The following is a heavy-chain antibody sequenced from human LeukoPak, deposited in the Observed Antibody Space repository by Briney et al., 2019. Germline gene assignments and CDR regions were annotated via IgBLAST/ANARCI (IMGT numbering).Heavy chain of an antibody. CDR1: GGSFSGYY. D-gene: IGHD3-3*01. CDR3: GRDSGYYDFWSGPKGPFDY. Sequence: PSETLSLTCAVYGGSFSGYYWSGIRQPPGKGLEWIGEINQSGSTNYNPSLKSRVTISVDTSKKQFSLKLSSVTAADTRVYYWGRDSGYYDFWSGPKGPFDYWGQGTLVTVSS. CDR2: INQSGST. J-gene: IGHJ4*02. V-gene: IGHV4-34*01.